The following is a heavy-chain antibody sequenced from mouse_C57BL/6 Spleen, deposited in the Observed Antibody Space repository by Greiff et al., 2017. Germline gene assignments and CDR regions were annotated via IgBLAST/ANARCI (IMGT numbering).Heavy chain of an antibody. D-gene: IGHD2-4*01. CDR1: GYTFTTYP. Sequence: QVQLKESGAELVKPGASVKMSCKASGYTFTTYPIEWMKQNHGKSLEWIGNFHPYNDDTKYNEKFKGKATLTVEKSSSTVYLELSRLTSDDSAVYYCAMIYYDYLYAMDYWGQGTSVTASS. CDR2: FHPYNDDT. CDR3: AMIYYDYLYAMDY. V-gene: IGHV1-47*01. J-gene: IGHJ4*01.